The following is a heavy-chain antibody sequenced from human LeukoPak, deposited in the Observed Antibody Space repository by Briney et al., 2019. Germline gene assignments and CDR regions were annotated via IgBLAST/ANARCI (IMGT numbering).Heavy chain of an antibody. J-gene: IGHJ3*02. V-gene: IGHV3-49*04. D-gene: IGHD3-9*01. CDR1: GFTFGDYA. CDR2: IRSKAYGGTT. Sequence: GGSLRLSCTASGFTFGDYAMSWVRQAPGKGLEWVGFIRSKAYGGTTEYAASVKGRFTISRDDSKSIAYLQMNSLKTEDTAVYYCTRDGGYFDWLLSPDAFDIWGQGTMVTVSS. CDR3: TRDGGYFDWLLSPDAFDI.